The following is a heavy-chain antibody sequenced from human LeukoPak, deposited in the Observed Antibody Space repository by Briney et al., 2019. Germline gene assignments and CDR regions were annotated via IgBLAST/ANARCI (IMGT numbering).Heavy chain of an antibody. CDR3: ARGSQTPDAGY. CDR2: VSFSGST. D-gene: IGHD3-10*01. V-gene: IGHV4-61*05. Sequence: SETLSLTCSVSVDSIIGNIYYWSWLRQPPGKGLGWVGYVSFSGSTDYNPSLKSRLTISIDKSNSQFSLKLSSVTAADTAIYYCARGSQTPDAGYWGPGTLVTVSP. CDR1: VDSIIGNIYY. J-gene: IGHJ4*02.